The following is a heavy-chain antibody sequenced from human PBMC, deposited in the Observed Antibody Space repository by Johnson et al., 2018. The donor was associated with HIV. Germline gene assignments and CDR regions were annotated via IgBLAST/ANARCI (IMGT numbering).Heavy chain of an antibody. CDR2: IRYDGSNK. V-gene: IGHV3-30*02. CDR1: GFTFSNAW. D-gene: IGHD4-17*01. J-gene: IGHJ3*02. Sequence: QVQLVESGGGVVQPGGSLRLSCAASGFTFSNAWMSWVRQAPGKGLEWVAFIRYDGSNKYYADSVKGRFTISRDNSKNTLYLQMKSLRAEETAVYYCAELSGFGDYDDGALDIWGQGTMVTVSS. CDR3: AELSGFGDYDDGALDI.